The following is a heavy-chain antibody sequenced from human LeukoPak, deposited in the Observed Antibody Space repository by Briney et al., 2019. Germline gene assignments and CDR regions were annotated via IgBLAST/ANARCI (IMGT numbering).Heavy chain of an antibody. CDR2: IKHDGSGK. V-gene: IGHV3-7*01. D-gene: IGHD5-24*01. CDR1: GFSFSDHW. J-gene: IGHJ4*02. CDR3: AKWRWRQSEYED. Sequence: GGSLRLPCEASGFSFSDHWMGWVRQAPGKGLEGVANIKHDGSGKEYVDSVKGRFTISRDNAKNSVYVEMSSLRAEDTAVYYCAKWRWRQSEYEDWGQGTLVTVSS.